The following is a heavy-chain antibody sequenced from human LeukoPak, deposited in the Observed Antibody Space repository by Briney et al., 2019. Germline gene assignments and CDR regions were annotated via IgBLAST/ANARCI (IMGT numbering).Heavy chain of an antibody. CDR1: GGSFSGHY. CDR2: INHSGST. Sequence: PSETLSLTCAVYGGSFSGHYWSWIRQPPGKGLEWIGEINHSGSTNYNPSLKSRVTISVDTSKNQFSLKLSSVTAADTAVYYCASSSFELFDYWGQGTLVTVSS. V-gene: IGHV4-34*01. CDR3: ASSSFELFDY. J-gene: IGHJ4*02. D-gene: IGHD6-6*01.